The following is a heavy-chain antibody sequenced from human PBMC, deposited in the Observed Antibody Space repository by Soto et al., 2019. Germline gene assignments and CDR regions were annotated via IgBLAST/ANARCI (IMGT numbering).Heavy chain of an antibody. J-gene: IGHJ4*02. CDR1: GLTLGSRA. CDR2: ITDTGGDA. Sequence: ETLSLSXVASGLTLGSRAMSWVRQAPGEGLQWVSTITDTGGDAKYADSVRGRFVISRDNSKKTLYLQMTSLTAEDSAMYFCARGSADSYPGSRIFDFWGRGTLVTVSS. D-gene: IGHD3-10*01. V-gene: IGHV3-23*01. CDR3: ARGSADSYPGSRIFDF.